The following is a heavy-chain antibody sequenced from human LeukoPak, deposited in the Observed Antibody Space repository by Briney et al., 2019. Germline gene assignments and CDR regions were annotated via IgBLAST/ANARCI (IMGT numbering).Heavy chain of an antibody. D-gene: IGHD1-26*01. J-gene: IGHJ4*02. CDR1: GFIFSTFA. CDR3: AEVGATCGLDY. CDR2: ISSNGGST. V-gene: IGHV3-64D*09. Sequence: GGSLRLSCSASGFIFSTFAMHWVRQAPGKGLEYVSAISSNGGSTYYADSVKGRFTISRDNSKNTLYLQMSSLRPEDTAVYYCAEVGATCGLDYWGQGTLVTVSS.